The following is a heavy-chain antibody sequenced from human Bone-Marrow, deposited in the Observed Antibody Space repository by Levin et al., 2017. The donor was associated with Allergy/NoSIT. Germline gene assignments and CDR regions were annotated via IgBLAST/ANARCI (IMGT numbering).Heavy chain of an antibody. V-gene: IGHV3-30-3*01. J-gene: IGHJ5*02. CDR1: GFTFVSYA. D-gene: IGHD2-8*02. CDR3: VRTRIGYCTGGSCSLDL. Sequence: GGSLRLSCAASGFTFVSYAMHWVRQAPGKGLEWVAVIPYDGNNKYYVDSVKGRFTISRDNSKNTLSLQMNSLRTDDTAVYYCVRTRIGYCTGGSCSLDLWGQGTLVTVSS. CDR2: IPYDGNNK.